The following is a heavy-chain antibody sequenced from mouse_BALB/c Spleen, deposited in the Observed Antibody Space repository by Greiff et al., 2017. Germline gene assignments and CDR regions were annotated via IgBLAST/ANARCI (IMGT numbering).Heavy chain of an antibody. Sequence: EVQLVESGGGLVKPGGSLKLSCAASGFTFSSYAMSWVRQTPEKRLEWVASISSGGSTYYPDSVKGRFTISRDNARNILYLQMSSLRSEDTAMYYCARGLGNYPAWFAYWGQGTLVTVSA. V-gene: IGHV5-6-5*01. J-gene: IGHJ3*01. CDR3: ARGLGNYPAWFAY. D-gene: IGHD2-1*01. CDR1: GFTFSSYA. CDR2: ISSGGST.